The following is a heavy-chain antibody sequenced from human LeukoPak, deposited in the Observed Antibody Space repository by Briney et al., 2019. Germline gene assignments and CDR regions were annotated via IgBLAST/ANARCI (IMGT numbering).Heavy chain of an antibody. Sequence: SVKVSCKASGGTFSSYAISWVRQAPGQGLEWMGGIIPIFGTANYAQKFQGRVTITADKTTSTAYMELSSLRSEDTAVYYCARHLNYYGSGSPVNWFDPWGQGTLVTVSP. CDR3: ARHLNYYGSGSPVNWFDP. CDR1: GGTFSSYA. CDR2: IIPIFGTA. D-gene: IGHD3-10*01. V-gene: IGHV1-69*06. J-gene: IGHJ5*02.